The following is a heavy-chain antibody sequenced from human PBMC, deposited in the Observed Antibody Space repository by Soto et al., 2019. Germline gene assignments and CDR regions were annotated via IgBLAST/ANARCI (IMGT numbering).Heavy chain of an antibody. CDR1: GFTFSSYS. J-gene: IGHJ5*02. CDR2: ISSSSSYI. D-gene: IGHD3-10*01. V-gene: IGHV3-21*01. Sequence: GGSLRLSCAASGFTFSSYSMNWVRQAPGKGLEWVSSISSSSSYIYYADSVKGRFTISRDNAKNSLYLQMNSLRAEDTAVYYCAREDTIGNWFDPWGQGTLVTVSS. CDR3: AREDTIGNWFDP.